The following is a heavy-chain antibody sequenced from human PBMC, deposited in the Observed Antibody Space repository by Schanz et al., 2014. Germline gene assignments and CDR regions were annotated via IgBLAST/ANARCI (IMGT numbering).Heavy chain of an antibody. V-gene: IGHV3-11*05. J-gene: IGHJ4*02. Sequence: VQLVESGGGLVQPGGSLRLSCAASGFTFSDHYMDWVRQAPGKGLEWVSSISSSGSYIHYADSVKGRFTISRDNAKNSLYLQMNSLRAEDTAVYYCAREQIMAAAGLVDYWGQGTLVTVSS. D-gene: IGHD6-13*01. CDR1: GFTFSDHY. CDR3: AREQIMAAAGLVDY. CDR2: ISSSGSYI.